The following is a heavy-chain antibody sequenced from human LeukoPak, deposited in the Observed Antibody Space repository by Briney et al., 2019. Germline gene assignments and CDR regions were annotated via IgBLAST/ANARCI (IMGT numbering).Heavy chain of an antibody. J-gene: IGHJ4*02. CDR1: GGSISSYY. CDR2: VHLDGRT. D-gene: IGHD3-3*01. V-gene: IGHV4-59*12. Sequence: SETLSLTCTVAGGSISSYYWSWIRQPPGKGLEWIGEVHLDGRTNYNPSLKSRLIMSVDLPENHISLKLTSVTAADTAVYYCAREGGFYRPLDYSGQGTLVTVSS. CDR3: AREGGFYRPLDY.